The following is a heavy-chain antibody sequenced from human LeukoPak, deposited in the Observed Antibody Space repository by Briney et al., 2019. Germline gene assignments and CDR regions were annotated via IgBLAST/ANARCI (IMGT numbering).Heavy chain of an antibody. V-gene: IGHV1-2*06. CDR3: ARVVGAIYL. Sequence: ASVKVSCKASGYTFTGYYMHWVRQAPGQGLEWMGRINPNSGSTDYAQEFQGRVTMTRDTSISTAYMELSSLRSEDTAVYYCARVVGAIYLWGQGTLVTVSS. D-gene: IGHD1-26*01. J-gene: IGHJ5*02. CDR2: INPNSGST. CDR1: GYTFTGYY.